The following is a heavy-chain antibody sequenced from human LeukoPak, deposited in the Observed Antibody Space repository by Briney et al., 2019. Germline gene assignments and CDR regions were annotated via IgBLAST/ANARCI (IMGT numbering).Heavy chain of an antibody. J-gene: IGHJ4*02. CDR1: S. CDR2: ISSSSSYI. CDR3: ARVPAAHWPDY. Sequence: SMNWVRQAPGKGLEWVSSISSSSSYIYYADSVKGRFTISRDNAKNSLYLQMNSLRAEDTAVYYCARVPAAHWPDYWGQGTLDTVSS. V-gene: IGHV3-21*01. D-gene: IGHD2-2*01.